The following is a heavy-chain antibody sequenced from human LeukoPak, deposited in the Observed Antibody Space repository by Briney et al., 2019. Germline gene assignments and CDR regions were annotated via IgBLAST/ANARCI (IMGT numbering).Heavy chain of an antibody. D-gene: IGHD1-26*01. J-gene: IGHJ4*02. CDR1: GFTFNNHV. CDR3: ARRVGTTTPFDY. V-gene: IGHV3-23*01. CDR2: ISVSGYST. Sequence: GGSLRLSCAASGFTFNNHVMSWVRQAPGKGLEWVSAISVSGYSTYYADSVKGRFTISRDNSKNTLYLQVNSLRAEDTAIYYCARRVGTTTPFDYWGQGTLVTVSS.